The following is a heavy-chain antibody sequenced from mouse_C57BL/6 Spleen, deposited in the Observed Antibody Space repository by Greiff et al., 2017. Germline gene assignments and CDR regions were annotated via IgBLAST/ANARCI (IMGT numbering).Heavy chain of an antibody. D-gene: IGHD2-1*01. CDR2: ISSGGDYI. Sequence: EVKLVESGEGLVKPGGSLKLSCAASGFTFSSYAMSWVRQTPEKRLEWVAYISSGGDYIYYADTVKGRFTISRDNARNTLYLHMSSLKSEDTAMYYCTRDLLFGAMDYWGQGTSVTVSS. V-gene: IGHV5-9-1*02. CDR3: TRDLLFGAMDY. J-gene: IGHJ4*01. CDR1: GFTFSSYA.